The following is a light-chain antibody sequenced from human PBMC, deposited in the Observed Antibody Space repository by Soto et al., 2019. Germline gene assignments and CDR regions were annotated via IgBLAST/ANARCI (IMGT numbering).Light chain of an antibody. CDR3: QQYDSSLT. V-gene: IGKV3-20*01. J-gene: IGKJ1*01. CDR2: GAS. CDR1: QSVRSSF. Sequence: DIVLTQSPASLSLPPGERATLSCRASQSVRSSFLAWYQQKPGQAPRLLIYGASRRATGIADRFTGSGSGTDVTLTISRLEPEDFAVYYCQQYDSSLTFGLGTKVEIK.